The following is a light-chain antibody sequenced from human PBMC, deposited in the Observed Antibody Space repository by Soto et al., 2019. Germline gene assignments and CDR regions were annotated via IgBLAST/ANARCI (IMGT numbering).Light chain of an antibody. J-gene: IGKJ4*01. CDR1: QSLRHSNGNNY. CDR2: LGS. V-gene: IGKV2-28*01. CDR3: MQALQTPLT. Sequence: DIVMTQSPLFLPVTPGEPASISCRSSQSLRHSNGNNYLDWYLQKPGQSPQLLIYLGSNRASGGPDRVRGSGSGTDCTLTISRVEAEDVGVYYCMQALQTPLTFGGGTKVEIK.